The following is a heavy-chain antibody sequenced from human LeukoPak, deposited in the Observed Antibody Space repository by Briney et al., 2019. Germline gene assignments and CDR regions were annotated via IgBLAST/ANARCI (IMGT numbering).Heavy chain of an antibody. J-gene: IGHJ4*02. CDR2: IYHSGST. Sequence: KPSQTLSLTCAVSGGSISSGGYSWSWIRQPPGKGLEWIGYIYHSGSTYYNPSLKSRVTISVDRSKNQFSLKLSSVTAADTAVYYCASLSYDSSGYYVHYFDYWGQGTLVTVSS. D-gene: IGHD3-22*01. CDR3: ASLSYDSSGYYVHYFDY. V-gene: IGHV4-30-2*02. CDR1: GGSISSGGYS.